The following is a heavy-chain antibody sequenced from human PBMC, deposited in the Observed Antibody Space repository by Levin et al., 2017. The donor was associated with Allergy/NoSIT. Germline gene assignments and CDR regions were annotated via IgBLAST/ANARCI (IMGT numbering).Heavy chain of an antibody. CDR1: GFTFSSYN. V-gene: IGHV3-48*01. CDR2: ISSSSKTI. J-gene: IGHJ5*02. CDR3: ASSGGSAFDP. D-gene: IGHD2-15*01. Sequence: PGGSLRLSCAVSGFTFSSYNMNWVRQAPGKGLEWVSYISSSSKTIYYADSVKGRFTISRDNAKNSLYLQMNSLRAEDTAVYYCASSGGSAFDPWGQGTLVTVSS.